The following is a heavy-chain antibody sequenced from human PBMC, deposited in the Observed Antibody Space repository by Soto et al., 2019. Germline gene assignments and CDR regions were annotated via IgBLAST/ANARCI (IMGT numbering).Heavy chain of an antibody. Sequence: SETLSLTCTVSGVSIRDTSYYWGWIRQPPGKGLEWIGTIYFNGNTFYNPSLKSRLTISVDTSKNQNSLRLTSVAATDTDVYYCARQGYYWSQGTLVTVSS. V-gene: IGHV4-39*01. CDR1: GVSIRDTSYY. CDR2: IYFNGNT. CDR3: ARQGYY. J-gene: IGHJ4*02.